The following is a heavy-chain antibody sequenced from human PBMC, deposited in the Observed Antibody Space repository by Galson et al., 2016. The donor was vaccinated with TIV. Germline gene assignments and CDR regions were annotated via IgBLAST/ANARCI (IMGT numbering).Heavy chain of an antibody. Sequence: SVKVSCKASGYTLTTYAIHWVRQAPGHGLEWMGWINAGNGDTKYSQKFQGRITISRDTSASTAYMELSSLTSEDTAMYYCARGATSDWPFDYWGQATLVTVSS. CDR2: INAGNGDT. V-gene: IGHV1-3*01. CDR3: ARGATSDWPFDY. CDR1: GYTLTTYA. D-gene: IGHD6-19*01. J-gene: IGHJ4*02.